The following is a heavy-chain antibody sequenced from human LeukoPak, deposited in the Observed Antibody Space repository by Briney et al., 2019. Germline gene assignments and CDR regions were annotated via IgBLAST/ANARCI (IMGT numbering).Heavy chain of an antibody. J-gene: IGHJ4*02. V-gene: IGHV1-46*01. CDR3: AREESGGFFDY. CDR1: GYTFSNYY. CDR2: IGPAGTNT. D-gene: IGHD2-8*02. Sequence: GASVNVSCKTSGYTFSNYYMHWVRQAPGQGLEWMGLIGPAGTNTNYAQRFRGRVTVTRDTSTTTVYMELSSLSYEDTAVYYCAREESGGFFDYWGQGTLVTVSS.